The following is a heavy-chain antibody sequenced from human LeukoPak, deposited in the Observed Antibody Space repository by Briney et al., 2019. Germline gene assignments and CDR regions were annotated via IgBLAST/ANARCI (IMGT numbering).Heavy chain of an antibody. CDR3: ARVTRGTGESHIL. J-gene: IGHJ4*02. Sequence: ASQTLSLTCTVSGGSISSSSYYWGWIRQPPGKGLEWIGSIYYSGCTYYNPSLKSRVTISVDTSKNQFSLKLSSVTAADTAVYYCARVTRGTGESHILWGQGTLVTVSS. V-gene: IGHV4-39*07. CDR1: GGSISSSSYY. D-gene: IGHD3-10*01. CDR2: IYYSGCT.